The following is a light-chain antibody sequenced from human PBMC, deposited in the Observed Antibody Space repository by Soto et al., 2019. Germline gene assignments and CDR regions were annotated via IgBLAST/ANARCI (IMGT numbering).Light chain of an antibody. J-gene: IGKJ3*01. Sequence: EIVMTQSPATLSVSPGDGATLSCRASQSVSSSYLAWYQQKPGQAPRLLIYGASSRATGIPDRFSGSGSGTDFTLTISRLEPEDFAVYYCQQYGSSPFTFGPGTKVDIK. V-gene: IGKV3-20*01. CDR2: GAS. CDR1: QSVSSSY. CDR3: QQYGSSPFT.